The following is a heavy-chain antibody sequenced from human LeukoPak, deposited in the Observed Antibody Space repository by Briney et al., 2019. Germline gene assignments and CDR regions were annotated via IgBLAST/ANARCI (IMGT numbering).Heavy chain of an antibody. D-gene: IGHD2-2*01. Sequence: SETLSLTCTVSGALISSGSYYRSWIRQPAGKGLEWIGRMYTSGSTNYNPSLKSRVTISVDTSKNQFSLKLSSVTAADTAVYYCARDREHIVLLPGAKRKTWYFDYWGQGTLVTVSS. V-gene: IGHV4-61*02. CDR2: MYTSGST. CDR1: GALISSGSYY. CDR3: ARDREHIVLLPGAKRKTWYFDY. J-gene: IGHJ4*02.